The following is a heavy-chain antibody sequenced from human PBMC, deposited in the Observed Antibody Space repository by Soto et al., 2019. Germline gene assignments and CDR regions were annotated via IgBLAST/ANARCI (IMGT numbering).Heavy chain of an antibody. CDR1: GFAFSNFA. V-gene: IGHV3-23*01. CDR3: AREGWPLLQTGMDV. J-gene: IGHJ6*02. CDR2: IGSGSRGT. D-gene: IGHD2-15*01. Sequence: EAQLLESGGGLVQPGGSLRLSCAASGFAFSNFAMSWVRQAPGKGLEWVSAIGSGSRGTHYAESVEDRFTISRDNAKNSLYLQMHSLRDEDTAVYYCAREGWPLLQTGMDVWGQGTTVTVSS.